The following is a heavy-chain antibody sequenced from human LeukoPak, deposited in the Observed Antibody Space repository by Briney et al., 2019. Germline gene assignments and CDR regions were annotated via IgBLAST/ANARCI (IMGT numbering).Heavy chain of an antibody. V-gene: IGHV3-74*01. J-gene: IGHJ4*02. CDR1: GFTFSSYW. D-gene: IGHD2-2*02. CDR3: ARALQAIVVVPAAIGY. CDR2: INSDGSRT. Sequence: GGSLRLSCAASGFTFSSYWMHWLRQAPGKGLVWVSRINSDGSRTSYADSVKGRFTISRDNAKNTLYLQMNSLRAEDTAVYYCARALQAIVVVPAAIGYWGQGTLVTVSS.